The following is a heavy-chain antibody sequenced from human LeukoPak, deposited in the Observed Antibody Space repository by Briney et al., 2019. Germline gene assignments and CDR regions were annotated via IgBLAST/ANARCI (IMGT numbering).Heavy chain of an antibody. J-gene: IGHJ6*02. D-gene: IGHD3-22*01. CDR1: GGTFSSYA. Sequence: GASVKVSCKASGGTFSSYAISWVRQAPGQGLEWMGGIIPIFGTANYAQKLQGRVTITADESTSTAYMELSSLRSEDTAVYYCAKFGRYDSSGSNYYYYGMDVWGQGTTVTVSS. V-gene: IGHV1-69*01. CDR2: IIPIFGTA. CDR3: AKFGRYDSSGSNYYYYGMDV.